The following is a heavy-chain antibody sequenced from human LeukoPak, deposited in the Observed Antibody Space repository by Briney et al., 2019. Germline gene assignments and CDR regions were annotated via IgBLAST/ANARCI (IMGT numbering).Heavy chain of an antibody. Sequence: ASVKVSCKASGYTFTSYGVSWVRQAPGQGLEWMGWISAFNGNTNYAQKVQGRVTITTDESTSTAYMELSSLRSEDTAVYYCARVGGTFYYDSSGYYREAFDIWGQGTMVTVSS. CDR3: ARVGGTFYYDSSGYYREAFDI. CDR2: ISAFNGNT. J-gene: IGHJ3*02. V-gene: IGHV1-18*04. CDR1: GYTFTSYG. D-gene: IGHD3-22*01.